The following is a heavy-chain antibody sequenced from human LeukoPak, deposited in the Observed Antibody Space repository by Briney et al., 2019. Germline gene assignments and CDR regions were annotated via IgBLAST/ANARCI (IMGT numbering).Heavy chain of an antibody. D-gene: IGHD2-15*01. Sequence: PSETLSLTCTVSGDSISNSYYYWGWIRQPPVKGLEWIANIYYSGSTYYNPSLKSRVTISVDTSENQCSLKLSSVTAADTAVYYCVSFSEVVALTWARTLVDNWGQGTLVTVSS. CDR3: VSFSEVVALTWARTLVDN. J-gene: IGHJ4*02. V-gene: IGHV4-39*01. CDR1: GDSISNSYYY. CDR2: IYYSGST.